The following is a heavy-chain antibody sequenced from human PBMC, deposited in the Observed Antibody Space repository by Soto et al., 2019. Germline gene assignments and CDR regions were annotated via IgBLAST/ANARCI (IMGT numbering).Heavy chain of an antibody. CDR2: IYWNDDK. D-gene: IGHD3-16*01. J-gene: IGHJ4*02. V-gene: IGHV2-5*01. Sequence: QITLKESGPTLVKPTETLTLTCTVSGFPLSARGVGVGWIRQPPGKALEWLAVIYWNDDKRYSPSLKSRITITKDTSKNQVVLTMTNTDPVDTANCYCAHSPWGAASDYWGQGTLVTVSS. CDR1: GFPLSARGVG. CDR3: AHSPWGAASDY.